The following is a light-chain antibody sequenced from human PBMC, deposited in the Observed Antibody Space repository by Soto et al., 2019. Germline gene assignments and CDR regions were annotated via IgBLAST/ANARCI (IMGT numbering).Light chain of an antibody. Sequence: EIVLTQSPATLSVSAGERATLSCRSRQSVRSKLAWYQKKPGQAPRLLLYDASTRATGIPARFSGSGSETELILTISSLQSEDFGVYYCQQYNNWPPITFGQGTRLEIK. V-gene: IGKV3D-15*01. CDR2: DAS. CDR3: QQYNNWPPIT. CDR1: QSVRSK. J-gene: IGKJ5*01.